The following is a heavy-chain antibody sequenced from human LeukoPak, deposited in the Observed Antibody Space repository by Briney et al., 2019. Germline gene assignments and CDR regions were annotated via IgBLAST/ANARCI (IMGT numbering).Heavy chain of an antibody. V-gene: IGHV3-23*01. D-gene: IGHD3-3*01. J-gene: IGHJ4*02. CDR1: GFTFSSYA. CDR2: ISGTAGST. CDR3: AKTEYYDFWSGYYPHFDY. Sequence: GGSLRLSXAASGFTFSSYAMSWVRQAPVKELEWVSPISGTAGSTYYADSVKGRFTISRDNSKNTLYLQMNSLRAEDTAVYYCAKTEYYDFWSGYYPHFDYWGQGTLVTVSS.